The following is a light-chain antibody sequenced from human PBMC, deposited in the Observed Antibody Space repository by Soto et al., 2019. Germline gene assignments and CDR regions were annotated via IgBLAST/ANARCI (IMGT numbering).Light chain of an antibody. CDR3: SSYTSSSSLV. J-gene: IGLJ2*01. CDR2: EVS. Sequence: QSVLTQPASVSGSPGQSSTISCSGTSSDVGGYNYVSWYQQHPGKAPKLMIYEVSNRPSGVSNRFSGSKSGNTASVTISGLQAEDEADYYCSSYTSSSSLVFGGGTQLTVL. V-gene: IGLV2-14*01. CDR1: SSDVGGYNY.